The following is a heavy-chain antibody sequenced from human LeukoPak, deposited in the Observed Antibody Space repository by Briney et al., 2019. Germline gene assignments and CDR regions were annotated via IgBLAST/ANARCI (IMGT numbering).Heavy chain of an antibody. Sequence: GGSLRLSCAASGFTFSSYAMHWVRQASGKGLEWVAVISYDGSNKYYADSVKGRFTISRDNSKNTLYLQMNSLRAEDTAVYYCARILVDTAMGIDYWGQGTLVTVSS. J-gene: IGHJ4*02. D-gene: IGHD5-18*01. CDR2: ISYDGSNK. V-gene: IGHV3-30-3*01. CDR1: GFTFSSYA. CDR3: ARILVDTAMGIDY.